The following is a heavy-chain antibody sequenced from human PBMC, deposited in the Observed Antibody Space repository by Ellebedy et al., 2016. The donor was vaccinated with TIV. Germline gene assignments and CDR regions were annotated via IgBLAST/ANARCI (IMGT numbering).Heavy chain of an antibody. D-gene: IGHD3-10*01. CDR2: ISYDGSNE. V-gene: IGHV3-30-3*01. CDR1: GLTFSTYP. J-gene: IGHJ3*01. Sequence: GGSLRLSCAASGLTFSTYPMTWVRQAPGKGLEWVAVISYDGSNEYYADSVKGRFTISRDNSKNTLYLQMNSLRAEDTAVYYCASPEVEYYYGSGNLWGQGTMVTVSS. CDR3: ASPEVEYYYGSGNL.